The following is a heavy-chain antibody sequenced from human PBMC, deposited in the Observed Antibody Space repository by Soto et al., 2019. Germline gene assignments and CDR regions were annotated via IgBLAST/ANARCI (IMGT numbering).Heavy chain of an antibody. D-gene: IGHD5-18*01. CDR3: AGPGYSSQDY. V-gene: IGHV3-23*01. J-gene: IGHJ4*02. Sequence: GGSLRLSCAASGFTFSSFALSWVRQAPGMGLEWVSAISGGGDGTDYADSVKGRFTISRDNSKNTLYLQMSSLRDEDTAMYYCAGPGYSSQDYWGQGALVTVSS. CDR2: ISGGGDGT. CDR1: GFTFSSFA.